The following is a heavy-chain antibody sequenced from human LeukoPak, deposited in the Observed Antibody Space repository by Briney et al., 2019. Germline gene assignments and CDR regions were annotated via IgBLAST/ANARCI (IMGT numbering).Heavy chain of an antibody. CDR1: GFSFSDFG. V-gene: IGHV3-NL1*01. Sequence: GGSLRLSCVASGFSFSDFGMHWIRQAPGKGLEWVSVIYSGGSTYSADSVKGRFTISRDKSKNTLYLQMNSLRAEDTAMYYCARATSSYYDSSGYYRLLSYYYYMDAWGKGTTVTVSS. CDR2: IYSGGST. CDR3: ARATSSYYDSSGYYRLLSYYYYMDA. J-gene: IGHJ6*03. D-gene: IGHD3-22*01.